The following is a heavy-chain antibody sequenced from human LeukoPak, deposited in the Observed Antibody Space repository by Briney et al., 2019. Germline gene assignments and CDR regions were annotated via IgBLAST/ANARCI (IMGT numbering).Heavy chain of an antibody. Sequence: ASVKVSCKTSGYTFTQYYIHWVRRPPGQGLEWMGKINPSGGSTRYPQKFQGRVTMTRDTATTTVYMELSTLRSEDTAIYYCARGYCSGGGCSVLDAFDGWGQGTMVTVSS. CDR3: ARGYCSGGGCSVLDAFDG. V-gene: IGHV1-46*01. CDR1: GYTFTQYY. CDR2: INPSGGST. J-gene: IGHJ3*01. D-gene: IGHD2-15*01.